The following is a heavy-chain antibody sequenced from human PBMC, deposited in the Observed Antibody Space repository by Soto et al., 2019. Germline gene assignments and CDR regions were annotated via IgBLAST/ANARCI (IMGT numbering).Heavy chain of an antibody. V-gene: IGHV3-21*01. CDR2: ISSSSSYI. CDR1: GFTFSSYS. Sequence: EVQLVESGGGLVKPGGSLRLSCAASGFTFSSYSMNWVRQAPGKGLEWVSSISSSSSYIYYADSVKDRFTISRDNAKNSLNLQMNSLRAEDTAVYYCARDWSYDFWSVNYFDYWGQGTLVTVSS. D-gene: IGHD3-3*01. CDR3: ARDWSYDFWSVNYFDY. J-gene: IGHJ4*02.